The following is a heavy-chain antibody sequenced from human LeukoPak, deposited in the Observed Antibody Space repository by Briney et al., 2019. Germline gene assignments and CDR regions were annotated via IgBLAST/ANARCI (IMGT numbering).Heavy chain of an antibody. CDR3: ARDRWSLDY. D-gene: IGHD5-24*01. Sequence: GGSLRLSCAASGFTFSSYGMHWVRQAPGKGLEWVAVISYDGSNKYYADSVKGRFTISRDNSKNTLYLQMNSLRAEDTAVYYCARDRWSLDYWGQGTLVTVSS. V-gene: IGHV3-30*03. J-gene: IGHJ4*02. CDR2: ISYDGSNK. CDR1: GFTFSSYG.